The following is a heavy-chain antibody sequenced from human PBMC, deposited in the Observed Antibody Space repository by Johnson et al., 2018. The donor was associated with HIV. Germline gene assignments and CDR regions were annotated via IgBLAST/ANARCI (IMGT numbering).Heavy chain of an antibody. D-gene: IGHD3-10*01. J-gene: IGHJ3*02. CDR2: ISSDGGSS. Sequence: MLLVESGGGLVQPGGSLRLSCAASGFTFSSYAMHWVRQAPGKGLEYVSAISSDGGSSYSANSVKGRFTISRDNAKNSLYLQMNSLRAEDTAVYYCAREAGGPVVPITMVRGVAFDICGQGTMVTVSS. CDR3: AREAGGPVVPITMVRGVAFDI. V-gene: IGHV3-64*01. CDR1: GFTFSSYA.